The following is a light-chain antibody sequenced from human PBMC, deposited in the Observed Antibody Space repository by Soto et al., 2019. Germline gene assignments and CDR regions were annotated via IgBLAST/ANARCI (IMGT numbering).Light chain of an antibody. J-gene: IGLJ2*01. CDR3: SSYAGSNIVV. CDR2: EVS. CDR1: SSDVGGYNF. Sequence: QSALTQPPSASGSPGQSVTISCTGTSSDVGGYNFVSWYQQHPGKAPKLMIYEVSERPSGVPDRFSGSKSGNTASLTVSGXXXXXXXDYYCSSYAGSNIVVFGGGTKLTV. V-gene: IGLV2-8*01.